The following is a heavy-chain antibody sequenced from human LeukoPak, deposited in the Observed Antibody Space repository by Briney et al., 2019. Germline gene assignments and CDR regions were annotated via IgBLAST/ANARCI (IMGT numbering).Heavy chain of an antibody. CDR3: ARATDASSGYFWFDP. J-gene: IGHJ5*02. CDR2: IYYSGST. Sequence: SETLSLTCFVSGGSISGYYWSWIRQSPGKGLEWIAYIYYSGSTNYNPSLKSRVTISVDTSKNQFSLKLSSVTAADTAMYYCARATDASSGYFWFDPWGQGTLVTVSS. V-gene: IGHV4-59*01. CDR1: GGSISGYY. D-gene: IGHD3-22*01.